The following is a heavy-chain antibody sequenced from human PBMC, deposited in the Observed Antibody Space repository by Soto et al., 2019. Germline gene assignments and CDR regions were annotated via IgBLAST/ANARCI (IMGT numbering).Heavy chain of an antibody. CDR3: AKAKNDYNWDNRPPFDY. CDR1: GFTLRNYA. CDR2: ISANDVGT. Sequence: VGSLRLSCEASGFTLRNYAMTWVRQAPGKGLEWVSLISANDVGTYYAESVKTRFTISTDQSRNTVYLQMDSLRADDTAIYYCAKAKNDYNWDNRPPFDYWGQGTLVTVS. V-gene: IGHV3-23*01. J-gene: IGHJ4*02. D-gene: IGHD1-20*01.